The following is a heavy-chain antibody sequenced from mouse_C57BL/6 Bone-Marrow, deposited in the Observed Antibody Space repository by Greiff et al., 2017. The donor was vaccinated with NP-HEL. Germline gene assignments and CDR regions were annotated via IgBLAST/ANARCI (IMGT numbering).Heavy chain of an antibody. CDR2: IYPGDGDT. CDR1: GYAFSSSW. V-gene: IGHV1-82*01. Sequence: VKLMESGPELVKPGASVKISCKASGYAFSSSWMNWVKQRPGKGLEWIGRIYPGDGDTNYNGKFKGKATLTADKSSSTAYMQLSSLTSEDSAVYFCARGGYDVHWYFDVWGTGTTVTVAS. CDR3: ARGGYDVHWYFDV. J-gene: IGHJ1*03. D-gene: IGHD2-2*01.